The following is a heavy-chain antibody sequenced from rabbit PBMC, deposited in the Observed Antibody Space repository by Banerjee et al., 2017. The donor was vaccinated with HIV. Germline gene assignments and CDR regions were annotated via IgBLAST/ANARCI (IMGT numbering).Heavy chain of an antibody. J-gene: IGHJ4*01. CDR1: GFSFSSSDY. D-gene: IGHD7-1*01. V-gene: IGHV1S45*01. CDR2: INTSSGDT. Sequence: QEQLEESGGDLVKPEGSLTLTCTASGFSFSSSDYMCWVRQAPVTGLEWIACINTSSGDTVYATWAKGRFTISKASWTTVTLQMTSLTVADTATYFCARDRDGDAGYGSLALWGPGTLVTVS. CDR3: ARDRDGDAGYGSLAL.